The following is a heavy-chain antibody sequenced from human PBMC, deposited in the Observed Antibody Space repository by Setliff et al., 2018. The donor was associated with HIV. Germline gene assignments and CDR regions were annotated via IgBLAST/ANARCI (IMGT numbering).Heavy chain of an antibody. D-gene: IGHD3-22*01. J-gene: IGHJ6*03. V-gene: IGHV3-30*02. CDR3: ARDSHYYDSSGSPNYYYYYYMDV. CDR1: GFTFSSHG. Sequence: GGSLRLSCEASGFTFSSHGMHWLRQAPGKGLEWVTFIRYDGSNKYYADSVKGRFTISRDNSKNTLYLQMNSLRAEDTAVYYCARDSHYYDSSGSPNYYYYYYMDVWGKGTTVTVS. CDR2: IRYDGSNK.